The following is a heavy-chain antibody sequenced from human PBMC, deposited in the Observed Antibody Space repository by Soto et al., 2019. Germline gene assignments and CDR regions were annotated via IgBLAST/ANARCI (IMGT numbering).Heavy chain of an antibody. CDR1: GYPFTHYG. CDR3: ARDQSFDRSYYYGIDV. Sequence: QVQLVQSGAEVKKPGASVKVSCKSSGYPFTHYGITWVRQAPGQGLEWMGWISPFNGNTNYGQTLQGRVTLTTDTYTSTVYMELRSLRSDDTAVYYCARDQSFDRSYYYGIDVWGQGTTVTVS. J-gene: IGHJ6*02. CDR2: ISPFNGNT. D-gene: IGHD3-22*01. V-gene: IGHV1-18*01.